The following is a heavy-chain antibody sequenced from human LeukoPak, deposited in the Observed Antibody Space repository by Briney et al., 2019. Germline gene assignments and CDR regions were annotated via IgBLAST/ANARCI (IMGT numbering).Heavy chain of an antibody. CDR1: GYTLTELS. D-gene: IGHD3-10*01. CDR2: FDPEDGET. J-gene: IGHJ3*02. CDR3: ATRPGSGSYYNDGLGFFDI. Sequence: ASVKVSCKVSGYTLTELSMHWVRQAPGKGLEWMGGFDPEDGETIYAQKFQGRVTMTEDTSTDTAYMELSSLRSEDTAVYYCATRPGSGSYYNDGLGFFDIWGQGTMVTVSS. V-gene: IGHV1-24*01.